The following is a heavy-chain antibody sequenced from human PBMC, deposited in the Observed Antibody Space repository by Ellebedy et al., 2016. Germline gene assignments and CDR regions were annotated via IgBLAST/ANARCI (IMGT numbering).Heavy chain of an antibody. CDR2: IYYSGST. V-gene: IGHV4-59*01. CDR1: GGSITNYY. Sequence: SETLSLTXTVSGGSITNYYWRWIRQPPGKGLEWIGYIYYSGSTNYNPSLKSRVSISVDTSKNQFSLKLNSVTAADTAMYYCARGGGTFDYWGQGTPVTVSS. D-gene: IGHD1-26*01. J-gene: IGHJ4*02. CDR3: ARGGGTFDY.